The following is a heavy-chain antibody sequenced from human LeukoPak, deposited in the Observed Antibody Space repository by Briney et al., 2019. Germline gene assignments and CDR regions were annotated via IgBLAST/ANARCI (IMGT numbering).Heavy chain of an antibody. V-gene: IGHV3-23*01. CDR3: AKGASYQPFYYYYMDV. J-gene: IGHJ6*03. CDR1: GFTFSSYA. Sequence: GGSLRLSCAASGFTFSSYAMSWVRQAPGKGLEWVSAISGSGGSTYYADSVKGRFTISRDNSKNTLYLQMNSLRAEDTAVYYCAKGASYQPFYYYYMDVWGKGTTVTVSS. CDR2: ISGSGGST. D-gene: IGHD1-26*01.